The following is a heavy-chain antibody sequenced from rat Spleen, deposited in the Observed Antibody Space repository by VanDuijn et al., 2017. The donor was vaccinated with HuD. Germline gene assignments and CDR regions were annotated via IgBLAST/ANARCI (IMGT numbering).Heavy chain of an antibody. Sequence: EVQLVESGGGLVQPGRSLKLSCVASGFSFTDYNMAWVRQAPTKDLQWVTSISTGGGYTYYRDSVKGQFTISRDNAKNTLYLQMDSLRSEETATYYCTRGVVTTRPLDYWGQGVMVTVSS. V-gene: IGHV5S11*01. CDR3: TRGVVTTRPLDY. D-gene: IGHD1-10*01. CDR2: ISTGGGYT. CDR1: GFSFTDYN. J-gene: IGHJ2*01.